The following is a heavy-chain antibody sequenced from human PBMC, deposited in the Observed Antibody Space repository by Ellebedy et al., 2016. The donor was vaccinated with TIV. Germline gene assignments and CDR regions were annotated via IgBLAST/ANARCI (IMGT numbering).Heavy chain of an antibody. CDR3: AKSAARYYYYMDV. Sequence: SVKVSXXASGGTFSSYAISWVRQAPGQGLEWMGGIIPIFGTANYAQKFQGRVTITADESTSTAYMELSSLRSEDTAVYYCAKSAARYYYYMDVWGKGTTVTVSS. J-gene: IGHJ6*03. CDR1: GGTFSSYA. CDR2: IIPIFGTA. D-gene: IGHD2-2*01. V-gene: IGHV1-69*13.